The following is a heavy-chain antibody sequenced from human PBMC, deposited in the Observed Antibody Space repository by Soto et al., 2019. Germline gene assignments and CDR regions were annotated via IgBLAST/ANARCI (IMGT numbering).Heavy chain of an antibody. J-gene: IGHJ4*02. D-gene: IGHD1-20*01. CDR3: ARGITLPTPLDY. CDR2: INAGNGNT. V-gene: IGHV1-3*05. Sequence: QVQLVQSGAEEKKPGASVKVSCKASGYTFTSYAMHWVRQAPGQRLEWMGWINAGNGNTKYSQKFQGRVTITSDTSASTAYMALSSLRSEDTAVYYCARGITLPTPLDYWGQGTMVTVSS. CDR1: GYTFTSYA.